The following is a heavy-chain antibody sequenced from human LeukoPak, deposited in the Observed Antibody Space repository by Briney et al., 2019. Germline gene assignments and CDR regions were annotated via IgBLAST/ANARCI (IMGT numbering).Heavy chain of an antibody. D-gene: IGHD1-26*01. CDR2: INSDGSST. CDR3: ARDSVEVGATLNDAFDI. J-gene: IGHJ3*02. Sequence: PGGSLRLSCAASGFTFSNYWMHWVRQAPGKGLVWVSRINSDGSSTSYADSVKGRFTISRDNAKNSLYLQMNSLRAEDTAVYYCARDSVEVGATLNDAFDIWGQGTMVTVSS. V-gene: IGHV3-74*01. CDR1: GFTFSNYW.